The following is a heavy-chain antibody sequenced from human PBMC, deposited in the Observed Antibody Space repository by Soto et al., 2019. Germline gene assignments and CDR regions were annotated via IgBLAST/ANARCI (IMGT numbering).Heavy chain of an antibody. CDR1: GFTFGAYT. CDR2: IRSTVYGATT. D-gene: IGHD6-19*01. Sequence: PGGSLRLSCAASGFTFGAYTLAWVRQAPGKGLEWVASIRSTVYGATTDYAASVRDRFIISRDDSKSVAYLQMNSLRTEDTAVFYCTRVRVWLIRRFYYHGFDAWGQGTTVTVSS. V-gene: IGHV3-49*04. CDR3: TRVRVWLIRRFYYHGFDA. J-gene: IGHJ6*02.